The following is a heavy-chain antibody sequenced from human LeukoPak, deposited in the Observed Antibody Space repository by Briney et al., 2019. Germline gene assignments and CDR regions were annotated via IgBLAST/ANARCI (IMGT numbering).Heavy chain of an antibody. V-gene: IGHV3-33*01. J-gene: IGHJ5*02. CDR2: IWYDGSNK. D-gene: IGHD2-15*01. Sequence: GGSLRLSCAASGFTFSSYGMHWVRQAPGKGLEWVAVIWYDGSNKYYADSVKGRLTISRDNSKNTLYLQMNSLRAEDTAVYYCARDRNCSGGSCYSGWFDPWGQGTLVTVSS. CDR3: ARDRNCSGGSCYSGWFDP. CDR1: GFTFSSYG.